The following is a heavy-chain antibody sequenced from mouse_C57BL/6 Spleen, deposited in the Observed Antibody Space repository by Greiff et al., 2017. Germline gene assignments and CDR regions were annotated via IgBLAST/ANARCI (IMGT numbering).Heavy chain of an antibody. CDR1: GFNIKDYY. Sequence: VQLQQSGAELVKPGASVKLSCTASGFNIKDYYMHWVKQRTEQGLEWIGRIDPEDGETKYAQKFQGKATITADTSSNTAYLQHSSLTSEDTAVDYCGRSGAYQGYFDVWGTGTTVTVSS. D-gene: IGHD2-10*01. CDR3: GRSGAYQGYFDV. J-gene: IGHJ1*03. CDR2: IDPEDGET. V-gene: IGHV14-2*01.